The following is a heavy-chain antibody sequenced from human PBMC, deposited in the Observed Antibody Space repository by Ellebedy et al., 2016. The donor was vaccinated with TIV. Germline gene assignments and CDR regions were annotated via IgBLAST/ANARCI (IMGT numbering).Heavy chain of an antibody. J-gene: IGHJ6*02. CDR3: AKNSGSSAYHVLDV. Sequence: GESLKISCAASGFTFSSNAMSWVRQAPGKGLEWVSVISGSGNNTYYGGSVMGRFTISRDTSKNTLYLQMNSLRADDTAIYYCAKNSGSSAYHVLDVWGQGTTVTVSS. CDR1: GFTFSSNA. D-gene: IGHD3-10*01. CDR2: ISGSGNNT. V-gene: IGHV3-23*01.